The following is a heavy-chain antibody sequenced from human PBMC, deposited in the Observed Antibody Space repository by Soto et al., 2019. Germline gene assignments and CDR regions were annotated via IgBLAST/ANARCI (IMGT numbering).Heavy chain of an antibody. J-gene: IGHJ4*02. CDR2: IWYDGSNK. CDR3: ARDPVGPGIFDY. D-gene: IGHD1-26*01. CDR1: GFTFSSYG. V-gene: IGHV3-33*01. Sequence: SLRLSCAASGFTFSSYGMHWVRQAPGKGLEWVAVIWYDGSNKYYADSVKGRFTISRDNSKNTMYLQMNSLRAEDTAVYYCARDPVGPGIFDYWGQGTLVTVSS.